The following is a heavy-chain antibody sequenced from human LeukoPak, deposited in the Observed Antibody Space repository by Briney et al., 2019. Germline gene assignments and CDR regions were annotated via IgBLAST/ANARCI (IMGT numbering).Heavy chain of an antibody. Sequence: PSETLSLTCTVSGGSLSSYYWRWLRQPPGKGLEWIGYIYYSGSLNYNPSLKSRVTMSVDTSKNQFSLKLTSVTAADTAVYYCAREGSSSSSRGEIDYWGQGTLVTVSS. D-gene: IGHD6-6*01. CDR1: GGSLSSYY. CDR3: AREGSSSSSRGEIDY. V-gene: IGHV4-59*01. J-gene: IGHJ4*02. CDR2: IYYSGSL.